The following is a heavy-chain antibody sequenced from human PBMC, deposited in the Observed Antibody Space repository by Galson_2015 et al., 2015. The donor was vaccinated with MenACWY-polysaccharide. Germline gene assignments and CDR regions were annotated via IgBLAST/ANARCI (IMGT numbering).Heavy chain of an antibody. D-gene: IGHD4/OR15-4a*01. Sequence: SLRLSCAASGFTFSSHAMSWVRQAPGKGLEGVSAISGSGDTTYYADSVKGRFTISRDNSKNTLYLQMNSLRAEDTAVYFCARRAPMVTSLFYGMDVWGQGTTVTVS. J-gene: IGHJ6*02. V-gene: IGHV3-23*01. CDR2: ISGSGDTT. CDR3: ARRAPMVTSLFYGMDV. CDR1: GFTFSSHA.